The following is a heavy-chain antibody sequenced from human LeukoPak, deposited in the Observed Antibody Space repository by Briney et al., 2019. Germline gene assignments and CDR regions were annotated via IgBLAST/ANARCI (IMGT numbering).Heavy chain of an antibody. J-gene: IGHJ4*02. Sequence: QPGGSLRLSCAASGFTFSIYAMSWVRQAPGKGLQWVLSITSSGDGTYYADSVKGRFTISRDNSENMLYLQMNSLRVEDTAVYFCAKDRPNYYGSNGHYYRRDGDYWGQGTLVTVSS. CDR2: ITSSGDGT. CDR1: GFTFSIYA. D-gene: IGHD3-22*01. CDR3: AKDRPNYYGSNGHYYRRDGDY. V-gene: IGHV3-23*01.